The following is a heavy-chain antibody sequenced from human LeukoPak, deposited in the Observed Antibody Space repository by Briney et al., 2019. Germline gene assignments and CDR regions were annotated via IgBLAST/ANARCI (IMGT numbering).Heavy chain of an antibody. D-gene: IGHD4-23*01. CDR2: IYYSGST. J-gene: IGHJ4*02. CDR1: GGSISSSSYY. V-gene: IGHV4-39*07. CDR3: ARGSDYGGNSPVFDY. Sequence: SSETLSLTCTVSGGSISSSSYYWGWIRQPPGKGLEWIGSIYYSGSTYYNPSLKSRVTISVDTSKNQFSLKLSSVTAADTAVYYCARGSDYGGNSPVFDYWGQGTLVTVSS.